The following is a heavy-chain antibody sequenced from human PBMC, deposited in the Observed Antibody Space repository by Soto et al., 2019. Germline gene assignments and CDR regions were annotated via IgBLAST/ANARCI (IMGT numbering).Heavy chain of an antibody. CDR3: AGMPYTSGLRFDP. CDR2: IYQSGVT. V-gene: IGHV4-30-2*01. J-gene: IGHJ5*02. D-gene: IGHD6-19*01. CDR1: GASISGYS. Sequence: SETLSLTCTVSGASISGYSWSWIRQPPGKALQWIGFIYQSGVTSYNPSLASRVSISLDRSNNQCSLKLKSVTAADTAVYFCAGMPYTSGLRFDPWGPGTLVTVSS.